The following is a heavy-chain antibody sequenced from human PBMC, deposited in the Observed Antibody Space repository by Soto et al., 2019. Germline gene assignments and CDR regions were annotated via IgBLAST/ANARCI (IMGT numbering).Heavy chain of an antibody. J-gene: IGHJ4*02. D-gene: IGHD2-15*01. Sequence: QVQLVQSGAEVMKPGSSVKVSCEASGGTFSSYAISWVRQAPGQGLEWMGGIIPIFGTANYAQKFQGRVTFTADESTSTAYMELSSLRSEDTAVYYCARTDCSGGSCYHDYWGQGTLVTVSS. V-gene: IGHV1-69*01. CDR3: ARTDCSGGSCYHDY. CDR2: IIPIFGTA. CDR1: GGTFSSYA.